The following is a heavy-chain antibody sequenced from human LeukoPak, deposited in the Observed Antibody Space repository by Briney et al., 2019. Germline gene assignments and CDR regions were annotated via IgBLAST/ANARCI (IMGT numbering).Heavy chain of an antibody. J-gene: IGHJ6*02. CDR3: ASRRSSGWSLSYGMDV. Sequence: SETLSLTCTVSGGSISSGGYYWSWIRQPPGKGLEWIGYIYHSGSTYYNPSLKSRVTISVDTSKNQFSLKLSSVTAADTAVYYCASRRSSGWSLSYGMDVWGQGTTVTVSS. V-gene: IGHV4-30-2*01. D-gene: IGHD6-19*01. CDR1: GGSISSGGYY. CDR2: IYHSGST.